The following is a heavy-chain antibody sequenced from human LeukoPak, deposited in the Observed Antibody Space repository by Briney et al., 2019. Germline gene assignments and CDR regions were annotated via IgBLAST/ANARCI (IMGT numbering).Heavy chain of an antibody. CDR2: ISDSGAGT. J-gene: IGHJ6*03. CDR3: AKGSRAAGYYMDV. CDR1: GFTFSNYG. Sequence: GGSLRLSCAASGFTFSNYGMSWVRQAPGKGLEWVSAISDSGAGTYYADSVKGRFTISRDNSKNTLYLQMNSLRADDTAVYFCAKGSRAAGYYMDVWGKGTTVTISS. V-gene: IGHV3-23*01. D-gene: IGHD6-25*01.